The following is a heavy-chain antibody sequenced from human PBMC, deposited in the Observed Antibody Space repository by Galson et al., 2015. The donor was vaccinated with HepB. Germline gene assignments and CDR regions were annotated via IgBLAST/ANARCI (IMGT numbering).Heavy chain of an antibody. Sequence: SLRLSCAASGFIFSSYGMHWVRQAPGKGLEWVAVIWNDGSNKYYADSVKGRFSISRDNSKNTLDLQMISLRAEDTAVYYCTRDPRLDFWSGYSNYVDVWGKGTTVTVSS. V-gene: IGHV3-33*01. CDR1: GFIFSSYG. CDR2: IWNDGSNK. CDR3: TRDPRLDFWSGYSNYVDV. J-gene: IGHJ6*03. D-gene: IGHD3-3*01.